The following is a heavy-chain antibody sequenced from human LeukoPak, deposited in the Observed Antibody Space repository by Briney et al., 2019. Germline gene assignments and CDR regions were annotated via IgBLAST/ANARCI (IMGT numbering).Heavy chain of an antibody. CDR3: AREQFWSGYFDSPTSFDY. J-gene: IGHJ4*02. CDR1: GGSISSGSYY. CDR2: IYTSGST. Sequence: PSQTLSLTCTVSGGSISSGSYYWSWIRQPAGKGLEWIGRIYTSGSTNYNPSLKSRVTISVDTSKNQFSLKLSSVTAADTAVYYCAREQFWSGYFDSPTSFDYWGQGTLVTVSS. V-gene: IGHV4-61*02. D-gene: IGHD3-3*02.